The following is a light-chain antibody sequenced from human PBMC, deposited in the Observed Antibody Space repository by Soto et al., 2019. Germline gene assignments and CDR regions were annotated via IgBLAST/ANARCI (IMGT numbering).Light chain of an antibody. CDR3: NSYTTSSTWX. J-gene: IGLJ3*02. CDR1: SSDVGGYNY. Sequence: QSALTQPASVSGSPGQSITISCTGTSSDVGGYNYVSWYQQHPGKAPKLMIYEVNNRPSGVSNRFSGSKSGNTASLTISGLRAEDEADYYCNSYTTSSTWXFXXGXXXTVL. V-gene: IGLV2-14*01. CDR2: EVN.